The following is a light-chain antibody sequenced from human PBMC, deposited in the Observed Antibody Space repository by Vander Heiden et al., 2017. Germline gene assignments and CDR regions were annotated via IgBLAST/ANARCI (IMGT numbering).Light chain of an antibody. CDR3: GSSDSRMSALV. CDR2: DND. J-gene: IGLJ2*01. CDR1: SSNIGNNY. Sequence: SVLTQPPSVSASPGQKVTISCSGGSSNIGNNYLSWYQQLPGTAPKRLIVDNDKRPSGILDRFSGYKAGNSATSGTNVVQTGEEADDYCGSSDSRMSALVFGRGTRLTVL. V-gene: IGLV1-51*02.